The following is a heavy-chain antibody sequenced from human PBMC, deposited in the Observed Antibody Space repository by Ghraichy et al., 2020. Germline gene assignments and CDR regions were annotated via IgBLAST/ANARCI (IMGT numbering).Heavy chain of an antibody. CDR2: ISGSGGST. CDR3: AKGRIAAAGFFVAYYYYGMDV. J-gene: IGHJ6*02. V-gene: IGHV3-23*01. CDR1: GFTFSSYA. D-gene: IGHD6-13*01. Sequence: GGSLRLSCAASGFTFSSYAMSWVRQAPGKGLEWVSAISGSGGSTYYADSVKGRFTISRDNSKNTLYLQMNSLRAEDTAVYYCAKGRIAAAGFFVAYYYYGMDVWGQGTTVTVSS.